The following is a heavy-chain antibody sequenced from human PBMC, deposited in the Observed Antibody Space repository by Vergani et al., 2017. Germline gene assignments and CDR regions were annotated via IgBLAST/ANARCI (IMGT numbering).Heavy chain of an antibody. CDR2: MDYSGST. CDR3: ASKRGACRAAYCHSYDF. Sequence: QLQLQESGPGLVKPSETLSLTCTVSGGSISTDYHWGWIRQPPGKGLEWIGSMDYSGSTSYNPSLESRISISFETPKNQFSLRLTSVTAADTAVYYCASKRGACRAAYCHSYDFWGPGTLVGVSS. V-gene: IGHV4-39*01. D-gene: IGHD2-15*01. CDR1: GGSISTDYH. J-gene: IGHJ4*02.